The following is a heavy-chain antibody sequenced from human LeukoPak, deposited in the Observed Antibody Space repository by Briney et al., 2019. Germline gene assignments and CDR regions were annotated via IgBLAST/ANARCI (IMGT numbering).Heavy chain of an antibody. V-gene: IGHV3-48*04. CDR3: ARRDTEPYYYYMDV. Sequence: GGSLRLSCAASGFTFSSYSMNWVRQAPGKGLEWVSYISSSSSTIYYADSVKGRFTISRDNAKNSLYLQMNSLRAEDTAVYYCARRDTEPYYYYMDVWGKGTTVTVSS. J-gene: IGHJ6*03. CDR1: GFTFSSYS. CDR2: ISSSSSTI.